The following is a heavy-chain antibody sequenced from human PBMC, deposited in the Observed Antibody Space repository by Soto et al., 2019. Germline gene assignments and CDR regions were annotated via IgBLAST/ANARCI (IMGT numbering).Heavy chain of an antibody. V-gene: IGHV4-34*01. Sequence: SETLSLTCAVYGGSFSGYYWSWIRQPPGKGLEWIGEINHSGSTNYNPSLKSRVTISVDTSKNQFSLKLSSVTAADTAVYYCARGFGISIFGVVTPGNWFDPWGQGTLVTVSS. CDR3: ARGFGISIFGVVTPGNWFDP. CDR2: INHSGST. D-gene: IGHD3-3*02. CDR1: GGSFSGYY. J-gene: IGHJ5*02.